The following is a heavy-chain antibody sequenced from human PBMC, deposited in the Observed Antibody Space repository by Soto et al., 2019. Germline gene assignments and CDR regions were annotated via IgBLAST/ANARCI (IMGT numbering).Heavy chain of an antibody. CDR2: ISSSGSTI. D-gene: IGHD6-6*01. J-gene: IGHJ6*03. Sequence: GGSLRLSCAASGFTFSSYEMNWVRQAPGKGLEWVSYISSSGSTIYYADSVKGRFTISRDNAKNSLYLQMNSLRAEDTAVYYCARGGIAAHHYYYMDVWGKGTTVTVSS. CDR3: ARGGIAAHHYYYMDV. CDR1: GFTFSSYE. V-gene: IGHV3-48*03.